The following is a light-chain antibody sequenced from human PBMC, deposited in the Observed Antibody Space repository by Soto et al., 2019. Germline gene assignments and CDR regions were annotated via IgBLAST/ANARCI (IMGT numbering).Light chain of an antibody. CDR2: AAS. J-gene: IGKJ4*01. Sequence: DIQMTQSPASLSASVSDRVTITCRASQSISSYLNWYQQKPGKAPKLLIYAASTLQSGVPLRFSGSGSGTEFTLTISSLQPEDFATYYCQQLNTYPLPVGGGTKVAIK. CDR1: QSISSY. V-gene: IGKV1-9*01. CDR3: QQLNTYPLP.